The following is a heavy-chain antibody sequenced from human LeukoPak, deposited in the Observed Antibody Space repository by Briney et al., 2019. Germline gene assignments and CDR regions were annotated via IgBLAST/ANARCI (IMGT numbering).Heavy chain of an antibody. J-gene: IGHJ4*02. CDR1: GYTLTELS. D-gene: IGHD2-2*01. V-gene: IGHV1-24*01. Sequence: GASVKVSCKVSGYTLTELSMHWVRQAPGKGLEWMGGFDPEDGETIYAQKFQGRVTMTEDTSTDTAYMELNSLRSEDTAVYYCATAAPAAMLLDYWGQGTLVTVSS. CDR2: FDPEDGET. CDR3: ATAAPAAMLLDY.